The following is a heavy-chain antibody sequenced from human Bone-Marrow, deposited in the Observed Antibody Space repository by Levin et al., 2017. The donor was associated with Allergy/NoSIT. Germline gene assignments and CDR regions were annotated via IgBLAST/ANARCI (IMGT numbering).Heavy chain of an antibody. D-gene: IGHD6-19*01. Sequence: GESLKISCKASGYTFTSYGISWVRQAPGQGLEWMGWISANNGNTHYAQRLQGRLTMTTDTSTSTAYMQLRSLRSDDTPVYYCTRKGTGWPFDYWGQGTLVTVSS. CDR3: TRKGTGWPFDY. CDR1: GYTFTSYG. J-gene: IGHJ4*02. V-gene: IGHV1-18*01. CDR2: ISANNGNT.